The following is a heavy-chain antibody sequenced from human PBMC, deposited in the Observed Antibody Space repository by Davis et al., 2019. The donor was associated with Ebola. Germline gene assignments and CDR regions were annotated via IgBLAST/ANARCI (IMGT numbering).Heavy chain of an antibody. J-gene: IGHJ5*02. V-gene: IGHV1-46*01. CDR2: INPSVAST. Sequence: AASVKVSCKASGYTFSNYFMQWVRQAPGQGLEWMGIINPSVASTSYGQKFQGRVTMTTDTSTNTAYMELRNLRSDDTAVYYCARVERFGYCSGGTCYDFWLDTWGQGTPVAVSS. CDR3: ARVERFGYCSGGTCYDFWLDT. CDR1: GYTFSNYF. D-gene: IGHD2-15*01.